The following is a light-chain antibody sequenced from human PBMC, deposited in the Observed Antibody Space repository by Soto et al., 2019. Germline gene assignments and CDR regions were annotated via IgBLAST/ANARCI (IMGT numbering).Light chain of an antibody. J-gene: IGKJ1*01. CDR2: LGS. CDR1: RSLLQRNGYNY. Sequence: IVLTQSPLSLPVTPGEPASISCRSSRSLLQRNGYNYLEWHLQPPGPSPQLLIYLGSNRASGVPDRFSGSGSGTDFTLKISRVEAEDVGVYYCMQAIQTPPTFGQGTKVDIK. CDR3: MQAIQTPPT. V-gene: IGKV2-28*01.